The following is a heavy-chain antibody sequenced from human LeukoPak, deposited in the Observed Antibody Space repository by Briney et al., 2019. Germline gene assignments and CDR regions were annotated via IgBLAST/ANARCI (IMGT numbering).Heavy chain of an antibody. J-gene: IGHJ6*03. D-gene: IGHD2-2*03. CDR2: INPNSGGT. CDR1: GYTFTDYY. Sequence: ASVKVSCKASGYTFTDYYMHWVRQAPGRGLEWMGWINPNSGGTNYAQKLQGRVTMTTDTSTSTAYMELRSLRSDDTAVYYCARDGYRLSGYFYYMDVWGKGTTVTVSS. V-gene: IGHV1-2*02. CDR3: ARDGYRLSGYFYYMDV.